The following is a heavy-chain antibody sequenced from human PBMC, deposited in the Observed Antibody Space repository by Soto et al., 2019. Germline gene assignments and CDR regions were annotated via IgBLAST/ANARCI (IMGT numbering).Heavy chain of an antibody. Sequence: QSGGSLRLSCTASGFTFGDYAMSWVRQAPGKGLEWVGFIRSKAYGGTTEYAASVKGRFTISRDDSKSIAYLQMNSLKTEDTAVCYCTYYYDSSGYGPYYYGMDVWGQGTTVTVSS. J-gene: IGHJ6*02. CDR1: GFTFGDYA. CDR2: IRSKAYGGTT. D-gene: IGHD3-22*01. V-gene: IGHV3-49*04. CDR3: TYYYDSSGYGPYYYGMDV.